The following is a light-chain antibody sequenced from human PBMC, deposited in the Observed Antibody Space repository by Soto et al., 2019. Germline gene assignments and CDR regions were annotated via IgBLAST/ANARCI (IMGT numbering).Light chain of an antibody. V-gene: IGKV1-33*01. CDR1: HNIGKY. Sequence: DIQMTQSPSSLSASVGDRVTITCQASHNIGKYLNWYQQEPGKAPKLLIYDASNLETGVPSRFNGRGSWTDFIFIISSLQPEDIAAYYCQQYDTPPVTFGQGIKLDI. CDR2: DAS. J-gene: IGKJ2*01. CDR3: QQYDTPPVT.